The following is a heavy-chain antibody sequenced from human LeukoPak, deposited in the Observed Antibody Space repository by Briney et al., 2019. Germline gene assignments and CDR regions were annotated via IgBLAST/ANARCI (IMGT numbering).Heavy chain of an antibody. J-gene: IGHJ5*02. Sequence: PGGSLRPSCAASGFTFSDYYMSWIRQAPGKGLEWVSYISSSSSYTNYADSVKGRFTISRDNAKNSLYLQMNSLRAEDTAVYYCARDVRYYGSGSYYNWFDPWGQGTLVTVSS. V-gene: IGHV3-11*06. CDR2: ISSSSSYT. CDR1: GFTFSDYY. CDR3: ARDVRYYGSGSYYNWFDP. D-gene: IGHD3-10*01.